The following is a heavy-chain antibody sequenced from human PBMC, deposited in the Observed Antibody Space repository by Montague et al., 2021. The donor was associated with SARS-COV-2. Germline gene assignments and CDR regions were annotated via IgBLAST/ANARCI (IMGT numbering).Heavy chain of an antibody. D-gene: IGHD3-3*01. CDR3: AREHWENYYDFWSGTNLASDDPYCGIDV. CDR1: GYSISDGYY. V-gene: IGHV4-38-2*02. Sequence: SETLSLTCTVSGYSISDGYYWVWIRQPPGKGLVWIGNIFQSGTTYYNTSLERRSTVLVDTSKNQFSLKLSSVTAADTAVYYCAREHWENYYDFWSGTNLASDDPYCGIDVWGQGTTVTVSS. CDR2: IFQSGTT. J-gene: IGHJ6*02.